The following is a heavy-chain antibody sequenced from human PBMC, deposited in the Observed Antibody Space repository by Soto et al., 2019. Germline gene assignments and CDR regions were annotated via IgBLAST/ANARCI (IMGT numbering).Heavy chain of an antibody. D-gene: IGHD3-16*01. Sequence: EVQLLESGGDLVQPGGSLRLSCAASGFTFTSYAMSWIRQAPGKGLAWVSAITGGGDNTYYADSVKGRFTISRDNSKNTLYLQMNSLRAEDTAFYYCTQDGGSRDRLTVNWRQGTLVTVSS. CDR3: TQDGGSRDRLTVN. CDR2: ITGGGDNT. J-gene: IGHJ4*02. CDR1: GFTFTSYA. V-gene: IGHV3-23*01.